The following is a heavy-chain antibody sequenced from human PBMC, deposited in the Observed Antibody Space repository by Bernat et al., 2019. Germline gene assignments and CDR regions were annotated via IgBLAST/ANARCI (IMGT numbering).Heavy chain of an antibody. Sequence: EVQLAESGGGLVQPGGSLRLSCAASGFTFGSYGMSWVRQPPGKGLEWVSFISGSGNTYYSDSVKRRFTISRDNSKNTLFLQINSLRAEDTAVYYCAKDREVPLFDCWGQGTLVTVSS. CDR2: ISGSGNT. CDR3: AKDREVPLFDC. J-gene: IGHJ4*02. V-gene: IGHV3-23*04. D-gene: IGHD2-2*01. CDR1: GFTFGSYG.